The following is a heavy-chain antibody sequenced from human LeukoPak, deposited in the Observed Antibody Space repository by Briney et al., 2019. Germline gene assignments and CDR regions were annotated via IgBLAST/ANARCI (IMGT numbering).Heavy chain of an antibody. D-gene: IGHD6-19*01. CDR2: INHSGST. Sequence: NPSETLSLTCAVYGGSFSGYYWSWIRQPPGKGLEWIGEINHSGSTNYNPSLKSRVTISVDTSKNQFSLKLSSVTAADTAVYYCARGRGVIAVAKGRLDYWGQGTLVTVSS. J-gene: IGHJ4*02. CDR3: ARGRGVIAVAKGRLDY. CDR1: GGSFSGYY. V-gene: IGHV4-34*01.